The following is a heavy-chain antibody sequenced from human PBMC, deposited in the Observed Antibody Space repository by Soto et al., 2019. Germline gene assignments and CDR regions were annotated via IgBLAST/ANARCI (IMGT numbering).Heavy chain of an antibody. CDR3: AKVYPYSSRQLIDY. CDR1: GFAFSSYA. J-gene: IGHJ4*02. Sequence: GGSLRLSCAASGFAFSSYAMSWVRQAPGKGLEWVSAISGSGGSTYYADSVKGRFTISRDNSKNTLYLQMNSLRAEDTAVYYCAKVYPYSSRQLIDYWGQGTLVTVSS. V-gene: IGHV3-23*01. CDR2: ISGSGGST. D-gene: IGHD6-13*01.